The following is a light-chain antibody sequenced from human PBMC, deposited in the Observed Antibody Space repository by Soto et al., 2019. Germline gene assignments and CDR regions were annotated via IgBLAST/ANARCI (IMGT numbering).Light chain of an antibody. Sequence: QSVLTQPPSRAATPGQRVTISCSGSSSNIGSNTVNWYQQLPGTAPKLLMYSINQRPSGVPDRFSGSKSGTSASLAINGAQSEDEGYYYCAAWDDSLNAVLFGGGTKLTVL. CDR3: AAWDDSLNAVL. CDR1: SSNIGSNT. CDR2: SIN. J-gene: IGLJ2*01. V-gene: IGLV1-44*01.